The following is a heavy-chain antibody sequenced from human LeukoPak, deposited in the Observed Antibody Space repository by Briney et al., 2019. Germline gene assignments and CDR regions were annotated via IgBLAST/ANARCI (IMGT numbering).Heavy chain of an antibody. V-gene: IGHV1-69*13. Sequence: GASVTVSCKASGGTFSSYAISWVRQAPGQGLEWMGGIIPIFGTANYAQKFQGRVTITADESTSTAYMELSSLRSEDTAVYYCARGVRYQLLISRFDPWGQGTLVTVSS. CDR3: ARGVRYQLLISRFDP. CDR1: GGTFSSYA. CDR2: IIPIFGTA. J-gene: IGHJ5*02. D-gene: IGHD2-2*01.